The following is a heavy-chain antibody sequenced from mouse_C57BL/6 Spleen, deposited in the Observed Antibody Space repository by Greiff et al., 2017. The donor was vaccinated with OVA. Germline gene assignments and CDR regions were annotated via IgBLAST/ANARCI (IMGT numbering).Heavy chain of an antibody. V-gene: IGHV5-4*03. D-gene: IGHD1-1*01. CDR3: ARGRDYYGSSPYYFDY. CDR1: GFTFSSYA. CDR2: ISDGGSYT. Sequence: EVMLVESGGGLVKPGGSLKLSCAASGFTFSSYAMSWVRQTPEKRLEWVATISDGGSYTYYPDNVKGRFTISRDNAKNNLYLQMSHLKSEDTAMYYCARGRDYYGSSPYYFDYWGQGTTLTVSS. J-gene: IGHJ2*01.